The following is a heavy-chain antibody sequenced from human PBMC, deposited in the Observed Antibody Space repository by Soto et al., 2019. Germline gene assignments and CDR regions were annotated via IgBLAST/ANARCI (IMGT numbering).Heavy chain of an antibody. J-gene: IGHJ6*02. D-gene: IGHD3-16*01. CDR1: GYTFAEYY. CDR3: AREGADTGVSRRDYYYAIDV. Sequence: ASVKVSCKASGYTFAEYYIHWVRQAPGQGLGWMGRINPNIGGPNYAQKFQGRVTMTTDTSISSASMELSRLRSDDTAVYYCAREGADTGVSRRDYYYAIDVWGQGTTATVSS. V-gene: IGHV1-2*02. CDR2: INPNIGGP.